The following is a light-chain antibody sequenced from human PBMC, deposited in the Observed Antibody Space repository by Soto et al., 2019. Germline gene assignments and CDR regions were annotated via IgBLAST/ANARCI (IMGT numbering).Light chain of an antibody. J-gene: IGKJ1*01. Sequence: DIQMTQSPSTLSGSVGDRVTITCRAIQSISSWLAWYQQKPGKAPKLLVYDASTLQSGVASRFSGSGSGTEFTLIISGLQPDDSATYYCQQYTNTNNPWMFGQGTKVDIK. CDR3: QQYTNTNNPWM. CDR1: QSISSW. CDR2: DAS. V-gene: IGKV1-5*01.